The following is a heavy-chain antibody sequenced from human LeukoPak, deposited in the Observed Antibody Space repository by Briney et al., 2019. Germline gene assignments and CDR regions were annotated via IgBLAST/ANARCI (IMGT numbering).Heavy chain of an antibody. Sequence: SETLSLTCAVSGGSISSGGYSWSWIRQPPGKGLEWIGYFFYTGSTYYNPSLKSRVTISVDTSKNQFSLELSSVTAADTAVYSCARGAGSTTSNDAFDIWGQGTVVTVSS. V-gene: IGHV4-30-4*07. CDR3: ARGAGSTTSNDAFDI. CDR2: FFYTGST. D-gene: IGHD1-1*01. J-gene: IGHJ3*02. CDR1: GGSISSGGYS.